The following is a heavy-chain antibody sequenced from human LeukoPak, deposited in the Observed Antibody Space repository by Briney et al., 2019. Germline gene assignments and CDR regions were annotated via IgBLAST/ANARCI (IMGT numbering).Heavy chain of an antibody. V-gene: IGHV1-2*02. CDR2: INPNSGGT. Sequence: GASVKVSCKASGYTFTGYYMHWVRQAPGQGLEWMGWINPNSGGTNYAQRFQGRVTMTRDTSISTAYMELSRLRSDDTAVYYCARPVLRSSWYPYWGQGTLVTVSS. D-gene: IGHD6-13*01. J-gene: IGHJ4*02. CDR1: GYTFTGYY. CDR3: ARPVLRSSWYPY.